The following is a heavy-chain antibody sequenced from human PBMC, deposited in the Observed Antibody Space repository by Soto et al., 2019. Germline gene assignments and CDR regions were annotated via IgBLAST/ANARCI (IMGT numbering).Heavy chain of an antibody. V-gene: IGHV3-23*01. D-gene: IGHD2-2*02. Sequence: GSLRLSCAASGFTFSSYAMSWVRQAPWKGLEWVSGITASGGSTSYADSVKGRFTISRDNSKNTLYLQMNSLRAEDTAVYYCAHTQGIVLVPAAIWYWGQGTLVTVSS. CDR2: ITASGGST. CDR3: AHTQGIVLVPAAIWY. J-gene: IGHJ4*02. CDR1: GFTFSSYA.